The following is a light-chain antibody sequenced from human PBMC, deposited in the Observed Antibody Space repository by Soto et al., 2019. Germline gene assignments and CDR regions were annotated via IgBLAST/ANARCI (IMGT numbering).Light chain of an antibody. J-gene: IGKJ5*01. CDR3: QQRSNWPPIT. V-gene: IGKV3D-20*02. CDR2: GAS. CDR1: QTVSSNY. Sequence: EIVLTQSPGTLSLSPGERATLSCRASQTVSSNYLAWCQQRPGQAPRLLIYGASTRAAGIPDRFSGSGSGTDFTLTISSLEPEDFAVYYCQQRSNWPPITFGQGTRLEIK.